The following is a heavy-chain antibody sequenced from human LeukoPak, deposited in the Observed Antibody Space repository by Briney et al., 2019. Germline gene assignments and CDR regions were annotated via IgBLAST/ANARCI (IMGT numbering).Heavy chain of an antibody. D-gene: IGHD3-22*01. CDR3: AKDKTYYYDSSGLFDY. Sequence: PGGSLRLSCAASGFTFSSYGMHWVRQAPGRGLDWVAFIRYDGSNKYYADSVKGRFTISRDNSKNTLYLQMNSLRAEDTAVYYCAKDKTYYYDSSGLFDYWGQGTLVTVSS. CDR2: IRYDGSNK. V-gene: IGHV3-30*02. J-gene: IGHJ4*02. CDR1: GFTFSSYG.